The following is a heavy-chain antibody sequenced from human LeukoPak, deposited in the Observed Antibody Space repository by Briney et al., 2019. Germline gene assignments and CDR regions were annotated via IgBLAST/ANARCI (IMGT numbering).Heavy chain of an antibody. CDR3: AKERGSSWYSIDY. V-gene: IGHV3-23*01. CDR1: GFTCSSYA. CDR2: ISGSGGST. J-gene: IGHJ4*02. D-gene: IGHD6-13*01. Sequence: GGSLRRSSAASGFTCSSYAMSWVRQAPGKELEWVSAISGSGGSTYYADSVKDRFTISRDNSKNTLYLQMNSLRAEDTAVYYCAKERGSSWYSIDYWGQGTLVTVSS.